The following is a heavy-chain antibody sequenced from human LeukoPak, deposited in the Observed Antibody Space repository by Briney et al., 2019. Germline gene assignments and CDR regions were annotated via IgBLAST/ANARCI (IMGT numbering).Heavy chain of an antibody. CDR1: GGSITSVRDY. CDR2: ISYSGST. Sequence: SETLSLTCTVSGGSITSVRDYWGWIRQPPGKGLEWIASISYSGSTYYNPSLKSRVTISVDASKNQFSLKLSSVTAADTAVYYCARHVDSGCDFYFLSNYPDYFDYWGQGTLVTVSS. CDR3: ARHVDSGCDFYFLSNYPDYFDY. J-gene: IGHJ4*02. D-gene: IGHD5-12*01. V-gene: IGHV4-39*01.